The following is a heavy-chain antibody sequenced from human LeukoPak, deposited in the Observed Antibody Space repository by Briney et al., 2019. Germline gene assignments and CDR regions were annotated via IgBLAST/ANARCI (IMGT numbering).Heavy chain of an antibody. CDR3: AKIIAHGIAY. J-gene: IGHJ4*02. Sequence: GGSLRLSCAASGFTFSSYAMSWVRQAPGKGVEWVSALSGGGDSTYYADSVKGRFTISRDNSKDTLYLQMNSLRAEDTAMYYCAKIIAHGIAYWGQGTLVTVSS. D-gene: IGHD6-13*01. CDR1: GFTFSSYA. V-gene: IGHV3-23*01. CDR2: LSGGGDST.